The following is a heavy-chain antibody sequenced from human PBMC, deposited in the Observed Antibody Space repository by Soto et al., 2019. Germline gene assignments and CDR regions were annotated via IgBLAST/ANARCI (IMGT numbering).Heavy chain of an antibody. CDR1: GGSISSSNW. CDR3: ARDRDTAMDPYYFDY. CDR2: IYYSGST. J-gene: IGHJ4*02. D-gene: IGHD5-18*01. V-gene: IGHV4-4*02. Sequence: PSETLSLTCAVSGGSISSSNWWSWVRRPPGKGLEWIGYIYYSGSTNYNPSLKSRVTISVDTSKNQFSLKLSSVTAADTAVYYCARDRDTAMDPYYFDYWGQGTLVTVSS.